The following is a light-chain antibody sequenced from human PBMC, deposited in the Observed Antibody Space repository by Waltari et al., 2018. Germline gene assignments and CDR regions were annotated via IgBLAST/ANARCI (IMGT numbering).Light chain of an antibody. CDR2: DVV. Sequence: QSALTQPASVSGSPGQSITISCTGTSSDVGGYNYVSWYQQHPGKAPKLMIYDVVNRPSGISNRFSGSKSGNTASLTISGLQAEDEGDYYCSSYTSTSTYVFRTGTKVTVL. J-gene: IGLJ1*01. CDR3: SSYTSTSTYV. CDR1: SSDVGGYNY. V-gene: IGLV2-14*01.